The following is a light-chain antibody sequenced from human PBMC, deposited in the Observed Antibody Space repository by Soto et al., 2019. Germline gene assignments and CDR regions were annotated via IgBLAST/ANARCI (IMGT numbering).Light chain of an antibody. CDR3: QSHDTSLSGWV. CDR1: SYNIGAGHD. V-gene: IGLV1-40*01. J-gene: IGLJ3*02. CDR2: GNT. Sequence: QSVLTQPPSVSGAPGQRITISCTGSSYNIGAGHDVHWYQQRPGTAPKLLIYGNTNRPSGVPDRFAASKSGTSASLAITGLQAEDEADYYCQSHDTSLSGWVFGGGTKRTVL.